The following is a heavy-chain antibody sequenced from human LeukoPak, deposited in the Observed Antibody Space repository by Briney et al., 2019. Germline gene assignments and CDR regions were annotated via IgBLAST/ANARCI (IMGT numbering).Heavy chain of an antibody. V-gene: IGHV4-34*01. CDR2: INHSGST. CDR1: GGSFSGYY. CDR3: ARDWFDP. J-gene: IGHJ5*02. Sequence: SETLSLTCAVYGGSFSGYYWSWIRQPPGKGLEWIGEINHSGSTNYNPSLKSRVTISVDTSKNQFSLKLSSVTAADTAVYYCARDWFDPWGQGTLVTVSS.